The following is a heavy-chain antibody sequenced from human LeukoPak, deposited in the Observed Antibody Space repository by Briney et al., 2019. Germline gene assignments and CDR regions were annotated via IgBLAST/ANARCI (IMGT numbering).Heavy chain of an antibody. CDR2: ISGSGGST. D-gene: IGHD2-2*01. Sequence: GRSLRLSCAASGFTFSNYAMSWVRQAPGKGLEWVSGISGSGGSTYYADSVKGRSTISRDNSKNTLYLQMNSLRAEDTAVYYCAKGVIPAVDYWGQGTLVTVSS. CDR1: GFTFSNYA. CDR3: AKGVIPAVDY. V-gene: IGHV3-23*01. J-gene: IGHJ4*02.